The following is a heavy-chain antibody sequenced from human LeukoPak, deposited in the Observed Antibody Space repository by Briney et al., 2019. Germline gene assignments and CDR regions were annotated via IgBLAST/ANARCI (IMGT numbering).Heavy chain of an antibody. J-gene: IGHJ4*02. CDR3: ARHDYGDSPPDY. CDR2: VYYTGST. Sequence: SETLSLTCTVSGGSISFYYWSWIRQPPGKGLEWIGYVYYTGSTNYNPSLKSRVTISIDTSKNQFSLKLRSVTAADTAVYYCARHDYGDSPPDYWGQGTLVTVSS. D-gene: IGHD4-17*01. CDR1: GGSISFYY. V-gene: IGHV4-59*01.